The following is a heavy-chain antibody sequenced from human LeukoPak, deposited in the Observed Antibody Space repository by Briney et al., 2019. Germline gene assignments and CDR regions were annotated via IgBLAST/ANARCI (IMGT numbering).Heavy chain of an antibody. CDR2: IYHSGST. CDR3: ARGFMITFGGVIADGAFDI. CDR1: GGSISSSNW. D-gene: IGHD3-16*02. V-gene: IGHV4-4*02. Sequence: SETLSLTCAVSGGSISSSNWWSWVRQPPGKGLEWIGEIYHSGSTNYNPSLKSRVTISVDKSKNQFSLKMSSVTAADTAVYYCARGFMITFGGVIADGAFDIWGQGTMVTVSS. J-gene: IGHJ3*02.